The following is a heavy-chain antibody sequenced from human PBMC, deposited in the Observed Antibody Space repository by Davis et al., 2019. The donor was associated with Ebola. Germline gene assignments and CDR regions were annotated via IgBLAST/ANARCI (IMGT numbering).Heavy chain of an antibody. D-gene: IGHD3-10*01. CDR1: GFSVTSTY. V-gene: IGHV3-43*02. Sequence: GESLKISCAASGFSVTSTYVSWVRQAPGKGLEWVSLINGNAITTFYADSMKGRFTISRDNSKNSLYLQMNNLRVEDTALYYCARGTGDYWGQGALVTVSS. CDR2: INGNAITT. CDR3: ARGTGDY. J-gene: IGHJ4*02.